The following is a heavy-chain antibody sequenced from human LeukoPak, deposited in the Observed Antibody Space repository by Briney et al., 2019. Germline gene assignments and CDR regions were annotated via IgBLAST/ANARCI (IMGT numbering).Heavy chain of an antibody. CDR1: GYTFTGYY. V-gene: IGHV1-2*02. Sequence: ASVKVSCKASGYTFTGYYMHWVRQAPGQELEWMGWINPNSGGTNYAQKFQGRVTMTRDTSISTAYMELSRLRSDDTAVYYCARDAHLLWFGELLPGKIYGIDVWGQGTTVTVSS. D-gene: IGHD3-10*01. CDR3: ARDAHLLWFGELLPGKIYGIDV. CDR2: INPNSGGT. J-gene: IGHJ6*02.